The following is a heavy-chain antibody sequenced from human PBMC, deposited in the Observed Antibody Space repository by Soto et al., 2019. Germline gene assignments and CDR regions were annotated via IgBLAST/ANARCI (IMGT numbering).Heavy chain of an antibody. CDR1: GFTFSSYG. CDR3: ERDRGFPPYEIDY. CDR2: IWYDGSNK. J-gene: IGHJ4*02. D-gene: IGHD3-3*01. V-gene: IGHV3-33*01. Sequence: GGSLRLSCAASGFTFSSYGMHWVRQAPGKGLEWVAVIWYDGSNKYYADSVKGRFTISRDNSKNTLYLQMNSLRAEDTAVYYCERDRGFPPYEIDYWGQGTLVTVSS.